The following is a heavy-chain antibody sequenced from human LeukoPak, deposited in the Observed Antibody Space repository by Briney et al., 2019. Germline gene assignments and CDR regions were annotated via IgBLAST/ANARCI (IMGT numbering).Heavy chain of an antibody. V-gene: IGHV3-48*04. D-gene: IGHD3-10*01. CDR2: LSSSSSVI. CDR3: AKDAAPILLFGKNWFDP. Sequence: PGGTLRLSCAASGFTFSTYAMDWVRQAPGKGLEWVSYLSSSSSVIYHADSVKGRFTISRDNAKNSLYLQMNSLRAEDTALYYCAKDAAPILLFGKNWFDPWGQGTLVTVSS. J-gene: IGHJ5*02. CDR1: GFTFSTYA.